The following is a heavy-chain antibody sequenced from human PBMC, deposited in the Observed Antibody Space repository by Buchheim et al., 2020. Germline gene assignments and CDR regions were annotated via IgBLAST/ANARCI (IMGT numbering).Heavy chain of an antibody. D-gene: IGHD3-22*01. CDR2: MYTSGST. Sequence: QVQLQESGPGLVKPSQTLSLTCTVSGGSISSGSYYWSWIRQPAGKGLEWIGRMYTSGSTNYNPSLKSRVTISVDTYKNQFSLKLSSVTAADTAVYYCARLPYYYDSSGFYEDVCGQVTT. CDR3: ARLPYYYDSSGFYEDV. CDR1: GGSISSGSYY. J-gene: IGHJ6*02. V-gene: IGHV4-61*02.